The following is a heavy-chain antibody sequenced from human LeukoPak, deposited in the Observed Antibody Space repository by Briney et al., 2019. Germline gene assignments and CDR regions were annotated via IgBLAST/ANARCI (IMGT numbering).Heavy chain of an antibody. CDR1: GGAFSSYA. D-gene: IGHD5-24*01. Sequence: GASVKVSCKASGGAFSSYAISWVRQAPGQGLEWMGRIIPILGIANYAQKFQGRVTITADKSTSTAYMELSSLRSEDTAVYYCARVEEMATSQEGDAFDYWGQGTPVTVSS. J-gene: IGHJ4*02. CDR2: IIPILGIA. V-gene: IGHV1-69*04. CDR3: ARVEEMATSQEGDAFDY.